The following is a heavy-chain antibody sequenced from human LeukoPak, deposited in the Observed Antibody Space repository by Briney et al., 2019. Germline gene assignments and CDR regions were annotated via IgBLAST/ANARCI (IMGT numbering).Heavy chain of an antibody. J-gene: IGHJ4*02. CDR1: GGTFSSYA. Sequence: SVKVSCKASGGTFSSYAISWVRQAPGQGLEWMGGIIPIFGTANYAQKFQGRVTITADKSTSAAYMELSSLRSEDTAVYYCARFGDYYGSGSYYIYWGQGTLVTVSS. D-gene: IGHD3-10*01. CDR2: IIPIFGTA. CDR3: ARFGDYYGSGSYYIY. V-gene: IGHV1-69*06.